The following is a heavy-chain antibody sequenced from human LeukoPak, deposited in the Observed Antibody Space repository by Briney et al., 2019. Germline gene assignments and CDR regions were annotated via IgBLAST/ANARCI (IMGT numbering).Heavy chain of an antibody. CDR1: GFTLSSYA. Sequence: QPGGSLRLSCAASGFTLSSYAMSWVRQAPGKGLEWVSAISVSGNTYHADSVKGRFTISRDSSKNTLYLQMNRLRAEDAAVYYCAKAPATTCSGAYCYPFDYWGQGTLVTVSS. CDR2: ISVSGNT. J-gene: IGHJ4*02. CDR3: AKAPATTCSGAYCYPFDY. D-gene: IGHD2-21*01. V-gene: IGHV3-23*01.